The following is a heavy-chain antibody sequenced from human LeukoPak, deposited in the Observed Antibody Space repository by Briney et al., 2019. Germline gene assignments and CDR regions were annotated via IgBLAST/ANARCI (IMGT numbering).Heavy chain of an antibody. J-gene: IGHJ4*02. D-gene: IGHD2-15*01. CDR2: ISGSGRTT. V-gene: IGHV3-23*01. CDR3: AKNVVVKRYIDY. Sequence: GGSLRLSCAASGFTFSNHAMSWVRQTPGEGLQWVSVISGSGRTTEYADSVKGRFTISRDNSKNTLSLQMNSLRVEDTAIYYCAKNVVVKRYIDYWGQGTLVTVSS. CDR1: GFTFSNHA.